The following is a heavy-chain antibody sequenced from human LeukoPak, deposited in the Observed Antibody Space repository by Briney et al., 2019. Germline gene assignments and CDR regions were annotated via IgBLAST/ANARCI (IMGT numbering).Heavy chain of an antibody. D-gene: IGHD3-10*01. J-gene: IGHJ4*02. Sequence: SETLSLTCTVSGGSISSSSYYWGWIRQPPGKGLEWIGSIYYSGSTYYNPSLKSRVTISVDTSKNQFSLKLSSVTAADTAVYYCARAHYYGSECLLDYWGQGTLVTVSS. CDR3: ARAHYYGSECLLDY. CDR2: IYYSGST. CDR1: GGSISSSSYY. V-gene: IGHV4-39*07.